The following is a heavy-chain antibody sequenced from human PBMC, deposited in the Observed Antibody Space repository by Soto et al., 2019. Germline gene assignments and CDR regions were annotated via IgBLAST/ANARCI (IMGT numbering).Heavy chain of an antibody. J-gene: IGHJ6*02. CDR2: IDPSGGST. CDR1: GYTFTSYH. CDR3: ARGIYYGTDA. Sequence: ASVKVSCKASGYTFTSYHIHWVRQAPGQGLEWMGIIDPSGGSTTYAQNFQDRVTMTRDTSTSIVYMELSSLRPEDTAVYYCARGIYYGTDAWGQGTTVTVSS. V-gene: IGHV1-46*01.